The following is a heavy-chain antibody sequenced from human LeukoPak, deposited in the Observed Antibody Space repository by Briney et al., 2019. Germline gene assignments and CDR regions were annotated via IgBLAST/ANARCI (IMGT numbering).Heavy chain of an antibody. CDR3: ARDRWYSRNWNDAVDI. CDR2: INPNSGGT. V-gene: IGHV1-2*02. J-gene: IGHJ3*02. D-gene: IGHD6-13*01. Sequence: ASVKVSCNASGYTFTGYYMHWVRQAPGQGLEWMGWINPNSGGTNYAQKFQGRVTMTRDTSTSTAYMELRSLRSDDTAVYYCARDRWYSRNWNDAVDIWGQGTMVTVSS. CDR1: GYTFTGYY.